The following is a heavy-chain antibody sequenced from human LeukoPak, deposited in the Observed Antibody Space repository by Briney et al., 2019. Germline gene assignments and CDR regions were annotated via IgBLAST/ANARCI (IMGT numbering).Heavy chain of an antibody. Sequence: PGGSLRLSCAASEFTFDDYGMSWVRQAPGKGLEWVSGINWNGGSTGYADSVKGRFTISRDNAKNSLYLQMNSLRAEDTALYHCARDHRVVVAASKVHWFDPWGQGTLVTVSS. V-gene: IGHV3-20*01. CDR2: INWNGGST. J-gene: IGHJ5*02. CDR3: ARDHRVVVAASKVHWFDP. CDR1: EFTFDDYG. D-gene: IGHD2-15*01.